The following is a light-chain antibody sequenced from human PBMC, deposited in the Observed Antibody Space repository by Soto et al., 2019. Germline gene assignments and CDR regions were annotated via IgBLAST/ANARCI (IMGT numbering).Light chain of an antibody. J-gene: IGKJ1*01. CDR1: QSVSSSY. CDR2: GAS. Sequence: EIVLTRSPATLSLSPWERSTRSWRASQSVSSSYLAWYQQKPGQAPRLLIYGASSRATGIPDRFSGSGSGTDFTLTISRLEPEDFAVYYCHQYGSSSWTFGQGTKVDIK. V-gene: IGKV3-20*01. CDR3: HQYGSSSWT.